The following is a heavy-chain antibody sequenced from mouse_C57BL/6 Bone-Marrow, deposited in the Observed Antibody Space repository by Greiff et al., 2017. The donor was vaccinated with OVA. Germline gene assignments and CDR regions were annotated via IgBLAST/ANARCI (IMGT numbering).Heavy chain of an antibody. D-gene: IGHD1-1*01. V-gene: IGHV1-55*01. CDR1: GYTFNSYW. Sequence: QVKLQQPGAELVKPGASVKMSCKASGYTFNSYWITWVQQRPGQGLEWIGDIYPGSGSPNYNEKFKGKATMTVDPSSSTAYMQLSSLTSEDSAVYYCARTLITTDFDFWGQGTTLTVSS. CDR3: ARTLITTDFDF. J-gene: IGHJ2*01. CDR2: IYPGSGSP.